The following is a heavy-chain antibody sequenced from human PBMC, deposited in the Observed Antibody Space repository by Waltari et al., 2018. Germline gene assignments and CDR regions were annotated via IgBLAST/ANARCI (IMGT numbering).Heavy chain of an antibody. CDR2: ISWNSGKT. Sequence: EVQLVESGGGLVQPGRSLRLSCATSGFTFDAYAMHWVRLVPGKGLEWVSGISWNSGKTDYADSVKGRFTISRDNAKNSLYLQMSSLRPEDTALYYCVRDRFGPLSHNWFDPWGQGTLVTVSS. D-gene: IGHD3-10*01. V-gene: IGHV3-9*01. CDR1: GFTFDAYA. J-gene: IGHJ5*02. CDR3: VRDRFGPLSHNWFDP.